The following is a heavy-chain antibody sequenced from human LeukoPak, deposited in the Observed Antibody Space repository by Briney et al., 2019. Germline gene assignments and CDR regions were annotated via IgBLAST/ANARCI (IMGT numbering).Heavy chain of an antibody. CDR2: ISYDGSNK. D-gene: IGHD2-21*01. V-gene: IGHV3-30*04. CDR1: GFTFSTYN. CDR3: ARRASPISP. Sequence: GRSLRLSCAASGFTFSTYNMHWVRQAPGKGLEWVSIISYDGSNKYYADSVKGRCTISRDNSKNTLYLQMNSLRAEDPAVYCCARRASPISPWGQGTLGTVSS. J-gene: IGHJ5*01.